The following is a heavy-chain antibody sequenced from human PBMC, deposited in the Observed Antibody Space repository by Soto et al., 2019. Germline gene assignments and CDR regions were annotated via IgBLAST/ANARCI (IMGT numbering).Heavy chain of an antibody. J-gene: IGHJ4*02. V-gene: IGHV4-4*02. D-gene: IGHD3-10*01. CDR1: GGSISSSNW. Sequence: QVQLQESGPGLVKPSGTLSLTCAVSGGSISSSNWWSWVRQPPGKGLEWIGEIYHSGSTNYNPSLKSRVTISVDKSKNQFSLKLSSVTAAVTAVYYWARERVRSGAWFIDYWGQVTLVTVSS. CDR2: IYHSGST. CDR3: ARERVRSGAWFIDY.